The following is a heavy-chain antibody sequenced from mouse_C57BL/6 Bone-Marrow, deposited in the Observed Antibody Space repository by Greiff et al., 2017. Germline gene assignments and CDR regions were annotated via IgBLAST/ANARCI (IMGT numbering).Heavy chain of an antibody. CDR2: IDPSDSYT. CDR3: ARHSSGAMDS. CDR1: GYTFTSYW. D-gene: IGHD3-1*01. Sequence: QVQLQQPGAELVRPGTSVKLSCKASGYTFTSYWMHWVKQRPGQGLEWIGVIDPSDSYTNYNQKFKGKATLTVDTSSRTAYMQLSSLTSEDSAVYYCARHSSGAMDSRGEGTSVTASS. V-gene: IGHV1-59*01. J-gene: IGHJ4*01.